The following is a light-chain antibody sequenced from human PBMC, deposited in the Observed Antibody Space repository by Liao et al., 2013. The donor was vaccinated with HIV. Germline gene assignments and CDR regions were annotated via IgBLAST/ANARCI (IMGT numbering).Light chain of an antibody. V-gene: IGLV3-1*01. CDR2: QDS. J-gene: IGLJ2*01. Sequence: SYELTQPPSVSVSPGQTASITCSGDKLGDKYACWYQHKPGQSPVLVIFQDSKRPSKIPERFSGSNSGNTATLTISGTQAVDEADYYCQAWDNSTAIFGGGTKLTVL. CDR1: KLGDKY. CDR3: QAWDNSTAI.